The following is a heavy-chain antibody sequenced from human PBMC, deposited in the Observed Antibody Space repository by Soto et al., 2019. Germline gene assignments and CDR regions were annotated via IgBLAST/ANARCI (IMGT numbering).Heavy chain of an antibody. CDR2: IYYSGST. Sequence: QVQLQESGPGLVKPSQTLSLTCTVSGGSISSGDYYWSWIRQPPGKGLEWIGYIYYSGSTYYNPSLKSRVTISVDTSKNQFALELSSVTGADTAVYYCARSGCSGGSCYPPRYWGQGTLVTVSS. CDR1: GGSISSGDYY. CDR3: ARSGCSGGSCYPPRY. J-gene: IGHJ4*02. V-gene: IGHV4-30-4*01. D-gene: IGHD2-15*01.